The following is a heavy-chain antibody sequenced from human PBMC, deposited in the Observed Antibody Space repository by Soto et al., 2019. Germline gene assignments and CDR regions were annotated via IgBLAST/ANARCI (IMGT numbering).Heavy chain of an antibody. Sequence: PGGSLRLPCAASEFTFSGYWISWVRQAPGKGLEWVANIKQDGSEKYYVDSVKGRFTISRDNAKNSLYLQMNSLRAEDTAVYYCARDRIAVAGTDLDYWGQGTLVTVSS. D-gene: IGHD6-19*01. CDR3: ARDRIAVAGTDLDY. CDR1: EFTFSGYW. CDR2: IKQDGSEK. V-gene: IGHV3-7*01. J-gene: IGHJ4*02.